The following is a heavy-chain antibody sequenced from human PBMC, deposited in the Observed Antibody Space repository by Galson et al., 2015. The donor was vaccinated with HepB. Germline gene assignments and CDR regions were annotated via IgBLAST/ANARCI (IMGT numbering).Heavy chain of an antibody. Sequence: SLRLSCAASGFTFSSYAMHWVRQAPGKGLEWVAVISYDGSNKYYADSVKGRFTISRDNSKNTLYLQMNSLRAEDTAVYYCAREAVSDYGDYDASYYFDYWGQGTLVTVSS. CDR3: AREAVSDYGDYDASYYFDY. J-gene: IGHJ4*02. CDR1: GFTFSSYA. V-gene: IGHV3-30-3*01. D-gene: IGHD4-17*01. CDR2: ISYDGSNK.